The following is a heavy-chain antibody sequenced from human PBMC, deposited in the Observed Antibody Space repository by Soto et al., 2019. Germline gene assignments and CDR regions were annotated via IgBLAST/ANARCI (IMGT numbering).Heavy chain of an antibody. CDR1: GGSLSSGTYS. CDR3: ARDLLDTTVDYYFDS. D-gene: IGHD4-17*01. V-gene: IGHV4-30-4*01. Sequence: SETLSLTCTVSGGSLSSGTYSWSWIRQPPGKGLEWIGYIYHSGSSQSTPSLKSRVTISIDTSKNQFSLELRSVTAADTAVYYCARDLLDTTVDYYFDSWGPGRLVTVSS. CDR2: IYHSGSS. J-gene: IGHJ4*02.